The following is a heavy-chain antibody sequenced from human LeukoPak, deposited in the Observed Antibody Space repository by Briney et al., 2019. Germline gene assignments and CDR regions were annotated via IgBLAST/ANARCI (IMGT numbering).Heavy chain of an antibody. J-gene: IGHJ4*02. CDR3: ARGLSYCSSTSCYGSYFDY. CDR2: IYTSGST. CDR1: GGSISSGSYY. D-gene: IGHD2-2*01. Sequence: SETLSLTCTVSGGSISSGSYYWSWIRQPAGKGLEWIGRIYTSGSTNYNPSLKSRVTISVDTSKNQFSLKLSSVTAADTAVYYCARGLSYCSSTSCYGSYFDYWGQGTLVTVSS. V-gene: IGHV4-61*02.